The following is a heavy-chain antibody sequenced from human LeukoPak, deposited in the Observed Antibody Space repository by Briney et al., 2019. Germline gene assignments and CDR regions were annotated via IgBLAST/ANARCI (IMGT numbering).Heavy chain of an antibody. J-gene: IGHJ4*02. CDR1: GYTFTGYY. D-gene: IGHD3-3*01. V-gene: IGHV1-18*04. Sequence: ASVKVSCKASGYTFTGYYMHWVRQAPGQGLEWMGWISAYNGNTNYPQKLQGRVTMTTDTPTSTAYMELRSLRSDDTAVYYCARDRNPYDFEGDHPNDYWGQGTLVTVSS. CDR3: ARDRNPYDFEGDHPNDY. CDR2: ISAYNGNT.